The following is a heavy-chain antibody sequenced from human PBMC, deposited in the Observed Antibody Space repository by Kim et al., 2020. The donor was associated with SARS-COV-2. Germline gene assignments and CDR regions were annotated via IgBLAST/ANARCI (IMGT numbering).Heavy chain of an antibody. V-gene: IGHV3-30*04. D-gene: IGHD2-21*01. CDR3: ARPSCGGTNCRNWFDP. CDR2: ISYDGRNK. CDR1: GFTFSTYA. J-gene: IGHJ5*02. Sequence: GSLRLSCAASGFTFSTYAMHWVRQAPGKGLDWVAVISYDGRNKYYADSVKGRFTISRDNSKNTLYLQMNSLRAEDTAVYYCARPSCGGTNCRNWFDPWGQGTLVTVSS.